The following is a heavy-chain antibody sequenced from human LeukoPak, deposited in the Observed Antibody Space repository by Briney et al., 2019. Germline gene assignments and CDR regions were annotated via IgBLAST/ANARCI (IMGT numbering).Heavy chain of an antibody. V-gene: IGHV3-15*01. D-gene: IGHD3-9*01. Sequence: GGSLRLSCAASGFTFSNAWMIWVRQAPGKGLEWVGLIKSKTEGGTTDYAAPVKGRFTISRDDSKNTLYLQMNSLKTEDTAVYYCTTDWRYYDILTGYYREIDHWGQGTLVTVSS. CDR2: IKSKTEGGTT. J-gene: IGHJ5*02. CDR1: GFTFSNAW. CDR3: TTDWRYYDILTGYYREIDH.